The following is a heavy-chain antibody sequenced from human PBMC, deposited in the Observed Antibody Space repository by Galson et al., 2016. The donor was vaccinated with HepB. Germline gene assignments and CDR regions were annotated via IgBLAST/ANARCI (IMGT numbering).Heavy chain of an antibody. Sequence: PALVKPTQTLTLTCTFSGFSLRTNGMCVSWIRQPPGKALEWLARIDWDNNEYRSPSLRTRLTISKDTSKNQVVLTMTNLDPEDTATDYCTRTPRYCRGDGCVGFDIWGQGTMVTVSS. V-gene: IGHV2-70*11. CDR1: GFSLRTNGMC. J-gene: IGHJ3*02. D-gene: IGHD2-15*01. CDR3: TRTPRYCRGDGCVGFDI. CDR2: IDWDNNE.